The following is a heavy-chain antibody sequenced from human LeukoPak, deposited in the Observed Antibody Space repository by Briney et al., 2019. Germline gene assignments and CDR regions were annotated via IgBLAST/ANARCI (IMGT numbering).Heavy chain of an antibody. J-gene: IGHJ4*02. CDR2: INWNGDNT. CDR1: GFTFDDYG. V-gene: IGHV3-20*04. Sequence: GGSLRLSCAAFGFTFDDYGMSWVRQAPGKGLEWVSGINWNGDNTNYADSLKGRFTISRDNAKNSLYLQMNSLRAEDTALYYCARGSTHYDVLTGYHYYFDYWGQGTLVTVSP. D-gene: IGHD3-9*01. CDR3: ARGSTHYDVLTGYHYYFDY.